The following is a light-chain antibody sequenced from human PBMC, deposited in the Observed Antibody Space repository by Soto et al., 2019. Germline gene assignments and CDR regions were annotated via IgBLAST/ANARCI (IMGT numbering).Light chain of an antibody. V-gene: IGKV1-33*01. CDR1: QDISNY. Sequence: DIQMTQSPSSMSPSVGDRVTITCQATQDISNYLNWYQNKPGKDPKLLIYDASNLEAGVPSRFSGSGSGTEFNLTISRLQTDDFATYDCQQYNSYSEAFGQGTKVDI. CDR2: DAS. CDR3: QQYNSYSEA. J-gene: IGKJ1*01.